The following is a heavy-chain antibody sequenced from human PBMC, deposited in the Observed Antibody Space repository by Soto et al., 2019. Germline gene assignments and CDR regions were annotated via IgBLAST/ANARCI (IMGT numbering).Heavy chain of an antibody. CDR2: ISSSSSYI. V-gene: IGHV3-21*01. CDR1: GFTFSSYS. J-gene: IGHJ5*02. D-gene: IGHD2-15*01. Sequence: EVQLVESGGGLVKPGGSLRLSCAASGFTFSSYSMNWVRQAPGKGLEWVSSISSSSSYIYYADSVKGRFTISRDNAKNSLYLQMNSLRAEDTAVYYCARGLIGGSPYNCFDPWGQGTLVTVSS. CDR3: ARGLIGGSPYNCFDP.